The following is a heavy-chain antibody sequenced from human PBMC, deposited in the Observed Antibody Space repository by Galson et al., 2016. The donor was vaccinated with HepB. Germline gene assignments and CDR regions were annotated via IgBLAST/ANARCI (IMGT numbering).Heavy chain of an antibody. CDR3: AKGYYTSTWYGGLDQ. V-gene: IGHV3-9*01. J-gene: IGHJ4*02. CDR2: ISWDSGNT. CDR1: GFTFDDYA. D-gene: IGHD3-3*01. Sequence: SLRLSCAASGFTFDDYAMHWVRQVPGKGLEWVSGISWDSGNTGYADSVKGRFTISRDNAKKSLFLQMDSLTAEDTALYYCAKGYYTSTWYGGLDQWGQGSRVAVSS.